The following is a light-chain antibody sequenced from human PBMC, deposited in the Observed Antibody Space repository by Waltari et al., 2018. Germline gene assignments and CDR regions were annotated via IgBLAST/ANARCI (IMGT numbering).Light chain of an antibody. Sequence: QSALSQPASVSGSPGQSITISCTGSSSAVGGADSVSWYQDHPGQAPKVIIYDVNNRPSGVSDRFSGSKSGNTASLTISGLQAEDEANYYCCSQSSYNGVIFGGGTKLTVL. CDR2: DVN. V-gene: IGLV2-14*03. CDR3: CSQSSYNGVI. J-gene: IGLJ2*01. CDR1: SSAVGGADS.